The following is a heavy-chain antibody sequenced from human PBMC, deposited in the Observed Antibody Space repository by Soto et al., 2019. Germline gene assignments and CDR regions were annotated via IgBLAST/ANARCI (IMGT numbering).Heavy chain of an antibody. D-gene: IGHD3-3*01. V-gene: IGHV4-38-2*01. CDR2: IYHSGST. J-gene: IGHJ6*02. CDR1: GYSISSGYY. CDR3: ERGIRFLEWNQQDYYGMDV. Sequence: SETLSLTCAVSGYSISSGYYWGWIRQPPGKGLEWIGSIYHSGSTYYNPSLKSRVTISVDTSKNQFSLKLSSVTAADTAVYYCERGIRFLEWNQQDYYGMDVWGQGTTVTVSS.